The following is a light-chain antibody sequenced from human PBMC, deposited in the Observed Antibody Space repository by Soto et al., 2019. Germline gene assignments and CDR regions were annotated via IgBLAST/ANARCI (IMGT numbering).Light chain of an antibody. CDR2: DAS. CDR1: QSVTKY. Sequence: EIVLTQSPATLSLSPGERVTLSCRASQSVTKYLAWYQQKPGQAPRLLIYDASNRATGIPARFSGSGFGTDFTLTISSLEPEDFAVYYCQHRSDWPPYTFGQGTKLEIK. V-gene: IGKV3-11*01. J-gene: IGKJ2*01. CDR3: QHRSDWPPYT.